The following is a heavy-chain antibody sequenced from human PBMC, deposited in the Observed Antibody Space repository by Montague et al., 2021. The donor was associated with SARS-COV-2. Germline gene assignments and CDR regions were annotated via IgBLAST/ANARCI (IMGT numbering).Heavy chain of an antibody. CDR1: GFTFTSYS. CDR2: ISTSSDII. V-gene: IGHV3-48*02. Sequence: PLRLSCAASGFTFTSYSMSWVRQAPGAGLEWVSFISTSSDIIIYRDSVKGRFTISRDNAKNSVYLQMNSLRDEDTALYYCARGRGSYIDYWGQGTLVSVSS. J-gene: IGHJ4*02. CDR3: ARGRGSYIDY. D-gene: IGHD1-26*01.